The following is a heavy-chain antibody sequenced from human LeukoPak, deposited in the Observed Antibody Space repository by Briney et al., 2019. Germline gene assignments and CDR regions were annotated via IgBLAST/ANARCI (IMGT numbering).Heavy chain of an antibody. V-gene: IGHV1-8*01. Sequence: ASVKVSCKASGYTFTSYEINWVRQATGHGLEWMGWMNPNSGNTGYAQKFQGRVTMTRNTSISTAYMELSSLRSEDTAVYYCARANDFWSPTDYWGQGTLVTVSS. CDR3: ARANDFWSPTDY. D-gene: IGHD3-3*01. CDR1: GYTFTSYE. CDR2: MNPNSGNT. J-gene: IGHJ4*02.